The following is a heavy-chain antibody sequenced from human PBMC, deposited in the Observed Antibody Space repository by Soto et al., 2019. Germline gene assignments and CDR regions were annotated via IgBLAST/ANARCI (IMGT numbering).Heavy chain of an antibody. CDR3: ARGYCSGGSCYVFDF. D-gene: IGHD2-15*01. V-gene: IGHV3-53*01. CDR1: GISVNNNY. CDR2: LYSNGGT. J-gene: IGHJ4*02. Sequence: GGSLRLSCAASGISVNNNYMSWVRQAPGKGLEWVSVLYSNGGTHYADSLKGRFTISRDTSRNTVFLNMSSLRPEDTAVYYCARGYCSGGSCYVFDFWGQRTKVTVSS.